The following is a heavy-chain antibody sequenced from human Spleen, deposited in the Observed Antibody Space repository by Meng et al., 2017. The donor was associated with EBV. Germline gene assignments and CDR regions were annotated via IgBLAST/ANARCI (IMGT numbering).Heavy chain of an antibody. D-gene: IGHD3-9*01. CDR2: ITPSGGST. CDR3: ARDSDVLRYFVPFDY. CDR1: RHTLTSHY. Sequence: PLVHSGAEVKKPGASVKVSCSPSRHTLTSHYMHWVRQAPGQGLKCMGIITPSGGSTSYAQNFQGRVTMTTDTSTSTAYMEMRSLRSDDTAMYYCARDSDVLRYFVPFDYWGQGTLVTVSS. J-gene: IGHJ4*02. V-gene: IGHV1-46*01.